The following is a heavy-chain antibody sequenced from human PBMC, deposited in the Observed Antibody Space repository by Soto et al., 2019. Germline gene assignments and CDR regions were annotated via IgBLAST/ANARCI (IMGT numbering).Heavy chain of an antibody. Sequence: SETLSLTCAVSGGSISSSNWWSWVRQPPGKGLEWIGEIYHSGSTNYNPSLKSRVTISVDKSKNQFSLKLSSVTAADTAVYYCARDLPIGDGSGSSYGMDVWGQGTTVTVSS. D-gene: IGHD3-10*01. V-gene: IGHV4-4*02. CDR3: ARDLPIGDGSGSSYGMDV. J-gene: IGHJ6*02. CDR2: IYHSGST. CDR1: GGSISSSNW.